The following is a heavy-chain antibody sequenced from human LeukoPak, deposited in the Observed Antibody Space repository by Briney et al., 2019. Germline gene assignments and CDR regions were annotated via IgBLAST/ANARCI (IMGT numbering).Heavy chain of an antibody. D-gene: IGHD5-12*01. CDR2: IWFDGSDK. CDR1: GFTFSSYG. J-gene: IGHJ4*02. V-gene: IGHV3-33*08. Sequence: PGRSLRLSCAASGFTFSSYGMHWVRQAPGKGLEWVAVIWFDGSDKYYADSLKGRFTISRDNSKNTLYLQMNSLRADDTAVYYCARDGYSGYDFYFDYWGQGTLVTVSS. CDR3: ARDGYSGYDFYFDY.